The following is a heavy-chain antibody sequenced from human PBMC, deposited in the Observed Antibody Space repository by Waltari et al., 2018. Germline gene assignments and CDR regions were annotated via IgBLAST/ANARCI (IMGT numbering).Heavy chain of an antibody. J-gene: IGHJ4*02. D-gene: IGHD1-1*01. CDR3: ARERGTYYFDY. V-gene: IGHV4-4*02. CDR2: IYHSGST. Sequence: WVRQPPGKGLEWIGEIYHSGSTNYNPSLKSRVTISVDKSKNQFSLKLSSVTAADTAVYYCARERGTYYFDYWGQGTLVTVSS.